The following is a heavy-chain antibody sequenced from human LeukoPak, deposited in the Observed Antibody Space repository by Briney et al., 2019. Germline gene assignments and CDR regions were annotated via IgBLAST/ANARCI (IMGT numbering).Heavy chain of an antibody. CDR1: GFTFSSYS. V-gene: IGHV3-66*01. Sequence: PGGSLRLSCAASGFTFSSYSMNSVRQAPGKGLEWVSVIYSGGSTYYADSVKGRFTISRDNSKNTLYLQMNSLRAEDTAVYYCARDLAYSSSWTGWFDPWGQGTLVTVSS. J-gene: IGHJ5*02. CDR2: IYSGGST. D-gene: IGHD6-13*01. CDR3: ARDLAYSSSWTGWFDP.